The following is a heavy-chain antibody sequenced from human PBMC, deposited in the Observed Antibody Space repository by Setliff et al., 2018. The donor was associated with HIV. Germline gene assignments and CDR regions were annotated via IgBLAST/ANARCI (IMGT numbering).Heavy chain of an antibody. Sequence: SETLSLTCAVYGGSFSGQYGSWIRQSPGKGLEWIGEINHSGSTYYNPSLKSRVTISVDTSKNQFSLKLSSVTAADTAVYYCARDGEPSSGWLGGFARNWFDPWGQGTLVTVSS. CDR1: GGSFSGQY. J-gene: IGHJ5*02. D-gene: IGHD6-19*01. CDR2: INHSGST. V-gene: IGHV4-34*01. CDR3: ARDGEPSSGWLGGFARNWFDP.